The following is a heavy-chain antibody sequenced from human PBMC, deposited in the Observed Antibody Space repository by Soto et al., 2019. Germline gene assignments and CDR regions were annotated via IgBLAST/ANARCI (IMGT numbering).Heavy chain of an antibody. D-gene: IGHD3-9*01. CDR3: AKVPPGGLDMTPFDY. Sequence: EVQLLESGGALVQPGGSLSLTCAASGFTFSNFAIHWVRQAPGKGLAWVSGISGSGRSTYYADSAKGRFTISRDNSRNTVFLQMTILRAEDTAIYYCAKVPPGGLDMTPFDYWGQGALVTVSS. CDR2: ISGSGRST. V-gene: IGHV3-23*01. J-gene: IGHJ4*02. CDR1: GFTFSNFA.